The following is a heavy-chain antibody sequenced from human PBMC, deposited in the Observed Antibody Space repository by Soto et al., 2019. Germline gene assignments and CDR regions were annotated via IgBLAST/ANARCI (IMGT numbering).Heavy chain of an antibody. CDR3: ARSRFSLLAITRRPSIYSGYDYGADYYYYMDV. V-gene: IGHV3-33*01. Sequence: GGSLRLSCAASGFTFSSYGMHWVRQAPGKGLEWVAVIWYDGSNKYYADSVKGRFTISRDNSKNTLYLQMNSLRAEDTAVYYCARSRFSLLAITRRPSIYSGYDYGADYYYYMDVWGKGTTVTVSS. CDR1: GFTFSSYG. J-gene: IGHJ6*03. CDR2: IWYDGSNK. D-gene: IGHD5-12*01.